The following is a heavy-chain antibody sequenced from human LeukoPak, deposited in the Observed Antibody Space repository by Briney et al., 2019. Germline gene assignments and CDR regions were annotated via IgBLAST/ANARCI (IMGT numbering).Heavy chain of an antibody. D-gene: IGHD3-22*01. CDR1: GYTFTSYG. V-gene: IGHV1-18*01. CDR2: ISAYNGNT. CDR3: ARGLYYYDSSDYNWFDP. J-gene: IGHJ5*02. Sequence: GASVKVSCKASGYTFTSYGISWVRQAPGQGLEWMGWISAYNGNTNYAQNLQGRVTMTTDTSTSTAYMELRSLRSDDTAVYYCARGLYYYDSSDYNWFDPWGQGTLVTVSS.